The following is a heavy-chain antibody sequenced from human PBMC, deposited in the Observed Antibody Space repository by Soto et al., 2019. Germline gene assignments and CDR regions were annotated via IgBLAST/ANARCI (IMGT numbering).Heavy chain of an antibody. J-gene: IGHJ4*02. D-gene: IGHD6-13*01. CDR1: GGSISSGGYS. CDR2: IYHSGST. Sequence: SETLSLTCAVSGGSISSGGYSWSWIRQPPGKGLEWIGYIYHSGSTYYNPSLKSRVTISVDRSKNQFSLKLSSVTAADTAVYYCASSLSIAAAGILPFDYWGQGTLVTVSS. CDR3: ASSLSIAAAGILPFDY. V-gene: IGHV4-30-2*01.